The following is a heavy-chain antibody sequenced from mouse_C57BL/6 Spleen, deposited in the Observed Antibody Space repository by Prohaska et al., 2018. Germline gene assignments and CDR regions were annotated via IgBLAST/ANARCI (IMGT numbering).Heavy chain of an antibody. CDR2: INPNNGGT. CDR1: GYTFLVSI. V-gene: IGHV1-22*01. J-gene: IGHJ3*01. CDR3: ARGTGTFAY. Sequence: SVKMSCKAFGYTFLVSIIHRVKQSHGKSLEWIGYINPNNGGTSYNQKFKGKATLTVNKSSSTAYMELRSLTSEDSAVYYCARGTGTFAYWGQGTLVTVSA. D-gene: IGHD4-1*01.